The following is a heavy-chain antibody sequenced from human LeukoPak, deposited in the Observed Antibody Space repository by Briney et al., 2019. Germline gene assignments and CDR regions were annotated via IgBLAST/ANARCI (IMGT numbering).Heavy chain of an antibody. Sequence: PGGSLRLSCAASGLTFSSYGMHWVRQAPGKGLEWVAFIRYDGSNKYYADSVKGRFTISRDNSKNTLYLQMNSLRAEDTVGYYCAKDTTPPKAGFDPWGQGTLVTVSS. J-gene: IGHJ5*02. V-gene: IGHV3-30*02. CDR1: GLTFSSYG. D-gene: IGHD1-14*01. CDR3: AKDTTPPKAGFDP. CDR2: IRYDGSNK.